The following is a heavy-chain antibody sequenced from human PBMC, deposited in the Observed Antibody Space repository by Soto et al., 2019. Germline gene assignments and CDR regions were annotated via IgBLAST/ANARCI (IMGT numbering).Heavy chain of an antibody. J-gene: IGHJ6*03. CDR1: GGTFSSYT. V-gene: IGHV1-69*02. CDR2: IIPILGIA. CDR3: ATHPGYYYYYMDV. Sequence: GASVKVSCKASGGTFSSYTISWVRQAPGQGLEWMGRIIPILGIANYARKFQGRVTITADKSTSTAYMELSSLRSEDTAVYYCATHPGYYYYYMDVWGKGTTVTVSS.